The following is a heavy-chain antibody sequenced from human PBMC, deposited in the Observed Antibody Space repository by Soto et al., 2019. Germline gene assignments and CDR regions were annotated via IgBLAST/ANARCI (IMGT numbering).Heavy chain of an antibody. D-gene: IGHD6-13*01. Sequence: PSQTLSVTCAISGSSVSSNSAAWNCIRQSPARGLEWLGRTYYRSKWYNDYAVSVKSRITINPDTSKNQFSLQLNSVTPEDTAVYYCARVRAAAGPGWFDPWGQGTMVTVSS. CDR3: ARVRAAAGPGWFDP. CDR1: GSSVSSNSAA. V-gene: IGHV6-1*01. CDR2: TYYRSKWYN. J-gene: IGHJ5*02.